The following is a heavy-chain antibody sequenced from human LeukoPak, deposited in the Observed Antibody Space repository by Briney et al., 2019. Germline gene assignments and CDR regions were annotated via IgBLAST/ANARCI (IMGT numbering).Heavy chain of an antibody. J-gene: IGHJ4*02. V-gene: IGHV3-23*01. CDR1: GFTFSSYA. Sequence: GGSLRLSCAASGFTFSSYAMSCVRQAPGKGLEWVSAISGSGGSTYYADSVKGRFTISRDNSKNTLYLQMNSLRAEDTAVYYCAKDPEPYGDIRFFDYWGQGTLVTVSS. D-gene: IGHD4-17*01. CDR2: ISGSGGST. CDR3: AKDPEPYGDIRFFDY.